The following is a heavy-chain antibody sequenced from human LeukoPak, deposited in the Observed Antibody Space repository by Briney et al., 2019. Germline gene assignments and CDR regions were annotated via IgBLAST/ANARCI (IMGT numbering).Heavy chain of an antibody. V-gene: IGHV3-33*01. Sequence: GGSLRLSCTTSGFTFTNYGINWVRQAPGKGLEWVAAIWYDGSKTSYTDSVKGRFTVSRDISKNTVYLQMNGLKAEDTAVYYCARDYYDSSGSLRDIDYWGQGTLVTVSS. D-gene: IGHD3-22*01. CDR2: IWYDGSKT. J-gene: IGHJ4*02. CDR3: ARDYYDSSGSLRDIDY. CDR1: GFTFTNYG.